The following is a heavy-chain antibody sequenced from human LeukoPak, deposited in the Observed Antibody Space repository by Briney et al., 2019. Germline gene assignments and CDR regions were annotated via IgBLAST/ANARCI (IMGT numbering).Heavy chain of an antibody. CDR3: ARHDETGYSSSWYEY. CDR1: GGTFSSYT. D-gene: IGHD6-13*01. CDR2: IIPILGIA. V-gene: IGHV1-69*02. J-gene: IGHJ4*02. Sequence: AASVKVSCKASGGTFSSYTISWVRQAPGQGLEWMGRIIPILGIANYAQKFQGRVTITADKSTSTAYMELSRLRSEDTAVYYCARHDETGYSSSWYEYWGQGTLVTVSS.